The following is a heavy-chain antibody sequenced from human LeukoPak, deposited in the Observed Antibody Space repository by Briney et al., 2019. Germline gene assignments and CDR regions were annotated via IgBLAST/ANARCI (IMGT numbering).Heavy chain of an antibody. CDR2: ISPSGSTK. CDR1: GFSFSSYE. Sequence: GGSLRLSCAASGFSFSSYEMNWVRQALGKGLEWVSNISPSGSTKYYADSVKGRFTVSRDNAKNSLYLQMNSLRAGDTGVYYCTKLAVASADSWGQGTLVTVSS. V-gene: IGHV3-48*03. CDR3: TKLAVASADS. D-gene: IGHD6-19*01. J-gene: IGHJ4*02.